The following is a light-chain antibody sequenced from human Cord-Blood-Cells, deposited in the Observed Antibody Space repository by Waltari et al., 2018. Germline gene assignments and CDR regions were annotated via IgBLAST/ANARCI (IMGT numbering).Light chain of an antibody. CDR2: RNK. J-gene: IGLJ2*01. CDR1: SSTIGSNY. CDR3: AAWDDSLSGLV. Sequence: QSVLTQPPSASGTPGQRVTISCSGSSSTIGSNYVYWYQQLPGTAPKLLIYRNKQRPSGVPARFSGSKSGTSASLAISGLRSEDEADYYCAAWDDSLSGLVFGGGTKLTVL. V-gene: IGLV1-47*01.